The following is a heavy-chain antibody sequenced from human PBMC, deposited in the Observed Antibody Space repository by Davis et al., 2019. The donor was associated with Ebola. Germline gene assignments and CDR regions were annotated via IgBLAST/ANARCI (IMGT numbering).Heavy chain of an antibody. CDR1: GFTFSSYA. Sequence: GESLKISCAASGFTFSSYAMSWVRQAPGKGLEWVSAISGSGGSTYYADSVKGRFTISRDNSKNTLYLQMNSLRAEDTAVYYCARDSQSLRYFDWLNGDFDYWGQGTLVTVSS. V-gene: IGHV3-23*01. CDR3: ARDSQSLRYFDWLNGDFDY. CDR2: ISGSGGST. D-gene: IGHD3-9*01. J-gene: IGHJ4*02.